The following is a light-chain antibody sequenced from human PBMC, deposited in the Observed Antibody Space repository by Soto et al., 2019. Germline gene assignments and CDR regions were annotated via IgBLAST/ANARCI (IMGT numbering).Light chain of an antibody. J-gene: IGKJ1*01. V-gene: IGKV1-39*01. CDR2: AAS. CDR3: QQSYSTGVT. CDR1: QSISSY. Sequence: DIRMTQSPSSLSASVGDRVTITCRASQSISSYLNWYQQKPGKAPKLLIYAASSLQSGVPSRFSGSGSGTDFTLTISSLQPEDFATYYCQQSYSTGVTFGQGTKVDIK.